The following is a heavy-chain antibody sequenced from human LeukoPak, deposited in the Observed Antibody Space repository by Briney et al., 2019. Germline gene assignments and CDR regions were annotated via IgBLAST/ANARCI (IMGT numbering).Heavy chain of an antibody. D-gene: IGHD2-2*01. CDR1: GDSVSSNSAA. Sequence: PSQTLSLTCAISGDSVSSNSAAWNWIRQSPSRGLEWLGRTYYRSKWYNDYAVSVKSRITINPDTSKNQFSLQLNSVTPEDTAVYYCARAVLTVHYLYCSSTSCFGDDYFDYWGQGTLVTVSS. J-gene: IGHJ4*02. CDR3: ARAVLTVHYLYCSSTSCFGDDYFDY. CDR2: TYYRSKWYN. V-gene: IGHV6-1*01.